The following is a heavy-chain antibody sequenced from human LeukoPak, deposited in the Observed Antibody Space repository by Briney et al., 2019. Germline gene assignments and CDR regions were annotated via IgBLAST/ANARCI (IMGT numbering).Heavy chain of an antibody. V-gene: IGHV4-34*01. CDR1: GGSFSGYY. Sequence: SETLSLTCAVYGGSFSGYYWSWIRQPPGKGLEWIGEINHSGSTNYNPSLKSRVTVSVDTSKNQFSLKLSSVTAADTAVYYCARERSNYYDSSGYLKYWGQGTLVTVSS. J-gene: IGHJ4*02. CDR2: INHSGST. CDR3: ARERSNYYDSSGYLKY. D-gene: IGHD3-22*01.